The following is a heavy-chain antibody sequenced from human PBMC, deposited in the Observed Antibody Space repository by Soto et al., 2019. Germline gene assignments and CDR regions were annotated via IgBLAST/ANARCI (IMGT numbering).Heavy chain of an antibody. CDR2: IYYSGST. J-gene: IGHJ5*02. CDR3: ARTSYDSSGTAADP. CDR1: GVSISSGNNY. Sequence: SGTLSLTCTVSGVSISSGNNYWSWIRQHPGKGLEWIGYIYYSGSTYYNPSLKSRVTISVDTSKNQFSLKLSSVTAADTAVYYCARTSYDSSGTAADPWGQGTLVTVSS. D-gene: IGHD3-22*01. V-gene: IGHV4-31*03.